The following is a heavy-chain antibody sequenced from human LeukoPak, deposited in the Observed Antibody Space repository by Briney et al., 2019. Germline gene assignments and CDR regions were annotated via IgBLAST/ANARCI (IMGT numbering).Heavy chain of an antibody. J-gene: IGHJ6*02. CDR2: ISSSGSST. V-gene: IGHV3-23*01. CDR1: GFTFSTYA. Sequence: GGSLRLSCVASGFTFSTYAMSWVRQAPGKGLEWVSVISSSGSSTYYADSVKGRFTISRDNLKNTLYLQMNSLRAEDTAVYYCARASRYYYYGMDVWGQGTTVTVSS. CDR3: ARASRYYYYGMDV.